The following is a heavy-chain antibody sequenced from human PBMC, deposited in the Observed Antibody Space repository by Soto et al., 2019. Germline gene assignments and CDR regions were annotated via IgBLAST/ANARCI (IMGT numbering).Heavy chain of an antibody. V-gene: IGHV3-23*01. D-gene: IGHD2-2*01. CDR1: GFTFSSYA. CDR2: ISGSGGST. J-gene: IGHJ6*03. Sequence: GGSLRLSCAASGFTFSSYAMSWVRQAPGKGLEWVSAISGSGGSTYYADSVKGRFTISRDNSKNTLYLQMNSLRAEDTAVYYCAKSPRVPAAMGRYYYYYMDVWGKGTTVTVFS. CDR3: AKSPRVPAAMGRYYYYYMDV.